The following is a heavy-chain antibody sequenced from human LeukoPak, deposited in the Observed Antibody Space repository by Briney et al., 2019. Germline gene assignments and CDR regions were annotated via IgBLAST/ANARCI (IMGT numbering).Heavy chain of an antibody. CDR3: AKDGQYCGTSSCLDELDY. CDR2: VSGSGGGT. D-gene: IGHD2-2*01. Sequence: GGSLRLSCTASGFTFSGYAMSWVRQAPGKGLEWVSGVSGSGGGTSYADSVKGRFTISRDNSKDTLYLQMNSLRAEDTAVYYCAKDGQYCGTSSCLDELDYWGQGTLVTVSS. CDR1: GFTFSGYA. J-gene: IGHJ4*02. V-gene: IGHV3-23*01.